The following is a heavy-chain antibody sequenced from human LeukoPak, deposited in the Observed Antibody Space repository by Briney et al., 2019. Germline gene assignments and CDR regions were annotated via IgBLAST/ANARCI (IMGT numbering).Heavy chain of an antibody. V-gene: IGHV3-15*01. Sequence: GGSLRLSCAASGFTFNDAWMNWVRQAPGEGREWVGRIKSNINDGTTDYAAPVKGRFTISRDDSKNTLSLQMDSLKTEDTAVYYCTTDPRGIAARRRHFHYGMDVWGQGTTVIVS. CDR3: TTDPRGIAARRRHFHYGMDV. CDR1: GFTFNDAW. J-gene: IGHJ6*02. CDR2: IKSNINDGTT. D-gene: IGHD6-13*01.